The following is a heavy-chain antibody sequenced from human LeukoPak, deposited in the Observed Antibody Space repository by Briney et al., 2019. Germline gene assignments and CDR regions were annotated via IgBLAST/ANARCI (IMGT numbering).Heavy chain of an antibody. CDR3: VKDYRVGSSPAFGDF. CDR2: LIENGATT. CDR1: GFTLSSYA. D-gene: IGHD1-26*01. J-gene: IGHJ4*02. V-gene: IGHV3-23*01. Sequence: GGSLRLSCSVSGFTLSSYAMSWVRQAPGKGLEWVSGLIENGATTYYADSVKGRFSISRDNSMNTVYLQMNNLRAEDTAVYYCVKDYRVGSSPAFGDFWGQGTLVTVSS.